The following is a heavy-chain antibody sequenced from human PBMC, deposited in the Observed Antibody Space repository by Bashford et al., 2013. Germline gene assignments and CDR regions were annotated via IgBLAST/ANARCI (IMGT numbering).Heavy chain of an antibody. CDR2: IYPGDSDT. D-gene: IGHD4-11*01. V-gene: IGHV5-51*01. CDR3: ARRTVTENFFDP. J-gene: IGHJ5*02. Sequence: GESLKISCKGSGYSFTNYWIAWVRQMPGKGLEWMGVIYPGDSDTRYSPSFQGQVTISADKSISTAYLQWSSLKASDTAIYYCARRTVTENFFDPWGQGTLVTVSS. CDR1: GYSFTNYW.